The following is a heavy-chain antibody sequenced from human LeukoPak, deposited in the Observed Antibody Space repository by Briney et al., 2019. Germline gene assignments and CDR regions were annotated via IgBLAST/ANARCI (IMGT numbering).Heavy chain of an antibody. CDR2: IYTSGST. CDR1: GGSISSYY. V-gene: IGHV4-4*07. D-gene: IGHD3-9*01. Sequence: SETLSLTCTVSGGSISSYYWSWIRQPAGKGLEWIGRIYTSGSTNYNPSLKSRVTMSVDTSKNQFSLKLSSVTAADTAVYYCARETYDILTGYYNFDYWGQGTLVTVSS. CDR3: ARETYDILTGYYNFDY. J-gene: IGHJ4*02.